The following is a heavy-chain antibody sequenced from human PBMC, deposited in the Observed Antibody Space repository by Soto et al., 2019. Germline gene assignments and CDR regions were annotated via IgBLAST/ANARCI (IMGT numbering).Heavy chain of an antibody. J-gene: IGHJ4*02. Sequence: QVQLVESGGGVVQPGRSLRLSCAASGFTFSSYAMHWVRQAPGKGLEWVAVIWYDGSTKYSADSVKGRFTISRDNSKNTLYLQMNSLRAEDTAVYYCARGVEQGLDYWGQGTLVTVSS. D-gene: IGHD6-19*01. V-gene: IGHV3-33*01. CDR3: ARGVEQGLDY. CDR1: GFTFSSYA. CDR2: IWYDGSTK.